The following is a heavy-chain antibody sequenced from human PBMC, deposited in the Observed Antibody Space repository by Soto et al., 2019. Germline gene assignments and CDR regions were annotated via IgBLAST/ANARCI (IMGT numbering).Heavy chain of an antibody. CDR3: AKDTYYYDRSGYYTYDH. V-gene: IGHV3-23*01. CDR2: ISGSGGNT. J-gene: IGHJ4*02. Sequence: GSLRLSCAASGFTFSSYPMSWVRQAPGKGLEWVSAISGSGGNTYYADSVKGRFTISRDNSKKTVSLQMNSLRAEDTAVYYCAKDTYYYDRSGYYTYDHWGQGTQVTVSS. CDR1: GFTFSSYP. D-gene: IGHD3-22*01.